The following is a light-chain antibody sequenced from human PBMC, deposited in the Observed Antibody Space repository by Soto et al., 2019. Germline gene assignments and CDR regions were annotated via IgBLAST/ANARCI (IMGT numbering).Light chain of an antibody. CDR3: QQYSSYSPWT. CDR1: QTINNW. J-gene: IGKJ1*01. CDR2: DVS. Sequence: IQMTQSPSTLSASVGDRVTITCRASQTINNWLAWYQQKPGMAPKLLIYDVSNLEGGVPSRFSGSGSGTEFTLTISSLQPADFATYYCQQYSSYSPWTFGQGTKVDIK. V-gene: IGKV1-5*01.